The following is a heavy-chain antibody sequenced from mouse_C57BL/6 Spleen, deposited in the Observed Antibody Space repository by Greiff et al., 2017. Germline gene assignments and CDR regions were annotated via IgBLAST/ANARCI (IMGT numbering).Heavy chain of an antibody. J-gene: IGHJ4*01. V-gene: IGHV1-82*01. CDR3: ARCDYETLYYAMDY. D-gene: IGHD2-4*01. CDR2: IYPGDGDT. CDR1: GYAFSSSW. Sequence: QVQLQQSGPELVKPGASVKISCKASGYAFSSSWMNWVKQRPGKGLEWIGRIYPGDGDTNYNGKFKGKATLTADKSSSTAYMQLSSLTSEDSAVYFCARCDYETLYYAMDYWGQGTSVTVSS.